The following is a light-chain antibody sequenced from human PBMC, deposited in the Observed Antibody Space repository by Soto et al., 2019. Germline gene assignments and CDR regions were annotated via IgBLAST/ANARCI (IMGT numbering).Light chain of an antibody. CDR1: QGIRND. CDR2: SAS. V-gene: IGKV1-17*01. Sequence: IQMTQSPSSLSASVGDRVTIACRSSQGIRNDLGWYQQKPGKAPDLLIYSASTLQSGVPSRFSGSGSETEFSLTIRALQPEDFATYYCQQLSRYPLTFGGGTKVDI. CDR3: QQLSRYPLT. J-gene: IGKJ4*01.